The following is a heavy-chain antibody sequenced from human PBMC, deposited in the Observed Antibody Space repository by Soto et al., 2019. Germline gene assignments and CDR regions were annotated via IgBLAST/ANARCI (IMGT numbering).Heavy chain of an antibody. CDR1: GGSISSYY. CDR3: AREATYYYDSSGYYPGAFDI. V-gene: IGHV4-59*12. Sequence: PSETLSLTCTVSGGSISSYYWSWIRQPPGKGLEWIGYIYYSGSTYYNPSLKSRVTISVDTSKNQFSLKLSSVTAADTAVYYCAREATYYYDSSGYYPGAFDIWGQGTMVTVSS. D-gene: IGHD3-22*01. J-gene: IGHJ3*02. CDR2: IYYSGST.